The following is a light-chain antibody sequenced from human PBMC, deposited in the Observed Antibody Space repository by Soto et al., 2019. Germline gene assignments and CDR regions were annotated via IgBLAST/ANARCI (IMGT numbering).Light chain of an antibody. CDR1: SSDVGRYNR. V-gene: IGLV2-18*02. J-gene: IGLJ2*01. CDR2: EVS. CDR3: SSYITSSTVV. Sequence: QSVLTQPPSVSGSPGQSVTISCTGTSSDVGRYNRVSWYQQPPGTAPKLIIYEVSNRPSGVPDRFSGSKSGYTASLTISGLQAEDEADYYCSSYITSSTVVFGGGTKLTVL.